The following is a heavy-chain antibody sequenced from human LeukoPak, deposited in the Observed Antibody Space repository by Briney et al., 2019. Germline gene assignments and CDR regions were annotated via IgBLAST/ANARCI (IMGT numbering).Heavy chain of an antibody. CDR1: GFTFGDYY. J-gene: IGHJ4*02. V-gene: IGHV3-11*01. Sequence: GGSLRLSCAPSGFTFGDYYMSWIRQTPGKGLEWLSYISASGSSISYADSVKGRFTIYRDNAKNSLYLQMNSLRSEDTGVYCCATDYHGSGTYDYWGQGTLVTVSS. CDR3: ATDYHGSGTYDY. D-gene: IGHD3-10*01. CDR2: ISASGSSI.